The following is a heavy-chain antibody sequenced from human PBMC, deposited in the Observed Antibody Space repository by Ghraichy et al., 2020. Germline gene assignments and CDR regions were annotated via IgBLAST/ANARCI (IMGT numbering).Heavy chain of an antibody. D-gene: IGHD1-26*01. J-gene: IGHJ4*02. CDR3: AKDRGSYGGYYFAY. Sequence: GGSLRLSCAASGFTFSNYGMNWVRQGPGKGLVEWVSAISGSGGSTYYADSVKGRFTISRDNSKNTLYLHMSSLRAEDTAVYYCAKDRGSYGGYYFAYWGQGTLVTVSS. CDR1: GFTFSNYG. V-gene: IGHV3-23*01. CDR2: ISGSGGST.